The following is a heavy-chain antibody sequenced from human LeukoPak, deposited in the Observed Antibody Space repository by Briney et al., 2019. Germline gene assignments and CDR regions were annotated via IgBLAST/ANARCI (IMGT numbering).Heavy chain of an antibody. V-gene: IGHV3-23*01. D-gene: IGHD6-19*01. Sequence: PGGSLRLSCAASGFTFSSYAMSWVRQAPGKGLEWVSAISGSGGSTYYADSVKGRFTIPRDNSKNPLYLQMNSLRAEDTAVYYCAKGWGPPSIAVAGTGFDYWGQGTLVTVSS. J-gene: IGHJ4*02. CDR2: ISGSGGST. CDR1: GFTFSSYA. CDR3: AKGWGPPSIAVAGTGFDY.